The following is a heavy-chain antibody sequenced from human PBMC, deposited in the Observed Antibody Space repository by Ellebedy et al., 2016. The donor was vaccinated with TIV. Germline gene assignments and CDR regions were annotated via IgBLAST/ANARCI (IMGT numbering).Heavy chain of an antibody. Sequence: SLKISCTASGFTFDDYAIHWVRQSPGRGLEWVSGIHWTSGNIEYADSVKGRFTISRDNAKNSLHLQMNGLRAEDAAVYYCARHTDYALDYWGQGALVTVSS. V-gene: IGHV3-9*01. CDR3: ARHTDYALDY. J-gene: IGHJ4*02. CDR2: IHWTSGNI. D-gene: IGHD4-17*01. CDR1: GFTFDDYA.